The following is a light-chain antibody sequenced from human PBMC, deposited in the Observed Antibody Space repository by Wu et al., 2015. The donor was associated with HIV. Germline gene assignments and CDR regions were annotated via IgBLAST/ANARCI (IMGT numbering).Light chain of an antibody. CDR1: QSVNSK. Sequence: EVVMTQSPATLSVSPGERATLSCRASQSVNSKLAWYQQKPGQAPRLLIYGASIRATGIPARFSGSGSGTDFTLTISRLEPEDFAVYYCQQYDTSPPAITFGQGTRLEIK. CDR3: QQYDTSPPAIT. J-gene: IGKJ5*01. V-gene: IGKV3-15*01. CDR2: GAS.